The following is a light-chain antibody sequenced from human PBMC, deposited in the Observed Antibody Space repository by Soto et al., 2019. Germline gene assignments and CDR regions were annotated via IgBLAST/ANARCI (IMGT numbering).Light chain of an antibody. CDR2: DVS. Sequence: QSALTQPGSVYGSPGQSVTISCTGTSSDVGGYNYVSWYQQHPGKAPKLMIYDVSKRPSGVPDRFSGSKSGNTASLTISGLQAEDEADYYCCSYAGSYTFYVFGTGTKVTVL. CDR1: SSDVGGYNY. V-gene: IGLV2-11*01. CDR3: CSYAGSYTFYV. J-gene: IGLJ1*01.